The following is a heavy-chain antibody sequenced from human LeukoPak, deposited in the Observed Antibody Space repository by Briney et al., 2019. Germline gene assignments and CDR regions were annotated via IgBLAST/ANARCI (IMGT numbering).Heavy chain of an antibody. CDR1: GGSISSGGYY. V-gene: IGHV4-31*03. CDR2: IYYSGST. J-gene: IGHJ4*01. D-gene: IGHD6-19*01. CDR3: ARGNSSGWYSEYYFDY. Sequence: PSQTLSLTCTVSGGSISSGGYYWSWIRRHPGKGLEWIGYIYYSGSTYYNPSLKSRVTISVDTSKNQFSLKLSSVTAADTAVYYCARGNSSGWYSEYYFDYWGQEPWSPSPQ.